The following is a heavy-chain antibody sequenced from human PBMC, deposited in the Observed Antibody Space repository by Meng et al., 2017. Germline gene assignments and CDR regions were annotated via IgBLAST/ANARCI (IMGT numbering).Heavy chain of an antibody. J-gene: IGHJ3*02. Sequence: SETLSLTCTFSGTSISSTTNYWGWIRQPPGKGLEWIGSMYYGGSAFYNPSLKSRVTISLDTSENQFSLKLSSVTAADTAVYYCARVRPRLGDAFDIWGQGTMVTVSS. V-gene: IGHV4-39*07. CDR2: MYYGGSA. D-gene: IGHD7-27*01. CDR3: ARVRPRLGDAFDI. CDR1: GTSISSTTNY.